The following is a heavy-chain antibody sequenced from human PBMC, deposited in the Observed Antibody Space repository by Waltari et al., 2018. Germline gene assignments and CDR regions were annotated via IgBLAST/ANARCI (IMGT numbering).Heavy chain of an antibody. J-gene: IGHJ4*02. CDR1: GFTFSSYS. V-gene: IGHV3-21*01. CDR2: ISSSSSYI. Sequence: EVQLVESGGGLVKPGGSLRLSCAASGFTFSSYSMNWVRQAPGKGLEWVSSISSSSSYIYYADSVKGRFTISRDNAKNSLYLQMNSLRAEDTAVYYCYGGQPNEGNLFDYWGQGTLVTVSS. CDR3: YGGQPNEGNLFDY. D-gene: IGHD5-12*01.